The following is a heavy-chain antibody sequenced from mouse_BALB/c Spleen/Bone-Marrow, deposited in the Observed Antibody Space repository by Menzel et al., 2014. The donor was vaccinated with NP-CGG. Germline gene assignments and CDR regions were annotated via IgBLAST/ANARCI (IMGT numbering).Heavy chain of an antibody. D-gene: IGHD2-1*01. CDR3: ARDENYYGNYGTIDY. Sequence: QVQLQQSGPGLVAPSQSLSITCTVSGFSLTSYGVHWVRQPPGKGLEWLGVIWAGGSTNYNSALMSRLSISKDSSKSQVFLKMNSLQTDDTAMYYCARDENYYGNYGTIDYWGQGTSVTVSS. CDR2: IWAGGST. V-gene: IGHV2-9*02. J-gene: IGHJ4*01. CDR1: GFSLTSYG.